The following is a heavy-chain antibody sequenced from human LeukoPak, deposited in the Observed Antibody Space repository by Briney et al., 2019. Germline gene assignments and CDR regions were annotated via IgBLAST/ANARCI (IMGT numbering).Heavy chain of an antibody. CDR3: TRGPSGYYGFDP. CDR2: ISASGNT. V-gene: IGHV4-4*07. D-gene: IGHD3-9*01. CDR1: GGSLSGFY. J-gene: IGHJ5*02. Sequence: NPSETLSLTYSVSGGSLSGFYWSWLRQPAGKGLEWIGRISASGNTNYNPSLKSRVAMSTDTSRNQFSLKLNSVTAADTAVYYCTRGPSGYYGFDPWGQGTLVTVSS.